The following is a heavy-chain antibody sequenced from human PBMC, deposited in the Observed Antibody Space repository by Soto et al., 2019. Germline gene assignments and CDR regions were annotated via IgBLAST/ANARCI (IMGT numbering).Heavy chain of an antibody. D-gene: IGHD2-2*02. V-gene: IGHV4-4*02. Sequence: ETLSLTCAVSGGSISSSNWWSWVRQPPGKGLEWIGEIYHSGSTNYNPSLKSRVTISVDKSKNQFSLKLSSVTAADTAVYYCARGYCSGTSCYNGFDIWGQGTMVTVSS. CDR3: ARGYCSGTSCYNGFDI. CDR2: IYHSGST. CDR1: GGSISSSNW. J-gene: IGHJ3*02.